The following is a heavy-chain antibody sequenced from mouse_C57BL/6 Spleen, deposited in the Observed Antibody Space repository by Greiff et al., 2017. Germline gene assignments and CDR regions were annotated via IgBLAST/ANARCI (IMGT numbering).Heavy chain of an antibody. V-gene: IGHV1-15*01. D-gene: IGHD2-4*01. CDR3: TGSDYDERRGYAMGY. Sequence: QVQLQQSGAELVRPGASVTLSCKASGYTFTDYEMHWVKQTPVHGLEWIGAIDPETGGTAYNQKFKGKAILTADKSSSTAYMELRSLTSEDSAVYYCTGSDYDERRGYAMGYWGQGTSVTVSS. CDR1: GYTFTDYE. J-gene: IGHJ4*01. CDR2: IDPETGGT.